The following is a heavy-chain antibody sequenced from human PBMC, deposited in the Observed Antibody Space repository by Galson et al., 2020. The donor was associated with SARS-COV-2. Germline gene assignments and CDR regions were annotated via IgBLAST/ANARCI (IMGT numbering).Heavy chain of an antibody. V-gene: IGHV5-51*01. D-gene: IGHD6-13*01. CDR1: GYDFSTYW. Sequence: GESLKISCFASGYDFSTYWIGWVRQMPGKGLEWIGIIYPADSDTRYNPSFQGRVTISADKSTTTAFLQWNSLQASDTGLYFCARSGSSWLVYWVDPWGQGTLVTVSS. CDR2: IYPADSDT. CDR3: ARSGSSWLVYWVDP. J-gene: IGHJ5*02.